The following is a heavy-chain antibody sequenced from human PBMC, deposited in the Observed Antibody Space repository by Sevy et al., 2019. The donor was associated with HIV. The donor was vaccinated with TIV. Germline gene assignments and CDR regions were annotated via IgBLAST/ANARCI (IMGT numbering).Heavy chain of an antibody. CDR3: AKDTLAVARTGLY. J-gene: IGHJ4*02. V-gene: IGHV3-30*18. D-gene: IGHD6-19*01. Sequence: GGSLRLSCAASGFTFSSYGMHWVRQAPGKGLEWVAVISYDGSNKYYADSVKGRFTISRDNSKNTLYLQMNSLRAEDTAVYYCAKDTLAVARTGLYWGQGTLVTVSS. CDR1: GFTFSSYG. CDR2: ISYDGSNK.